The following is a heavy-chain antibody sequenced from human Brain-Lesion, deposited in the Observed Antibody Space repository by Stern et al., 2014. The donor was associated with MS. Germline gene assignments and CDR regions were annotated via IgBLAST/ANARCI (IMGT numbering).Heavy chain of an antibody. D-gene: IGHD2-2*01. CDR2: MNPYSGNT. J-gene: IGHJ4*02. V-gene: IGHV1-8*01. Sequence: VQLVDSGAEVKKPGASVKVSCKASGYTFSSYDITWVRQASGHGLEWMGWMNPYSGNTGYAQKFKGRVSMTSDPSISTVYMELTSLTSDDTAVYFCARAVRNQLLSEYWGQGTLVTVSS. CDR1: GYTFSSYD. CDR3: ARAVRNQLLSEY.